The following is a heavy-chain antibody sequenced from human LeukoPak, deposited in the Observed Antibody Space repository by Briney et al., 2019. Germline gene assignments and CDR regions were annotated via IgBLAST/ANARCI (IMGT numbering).Heavy chain of an antibody. CDR3: ARGGYSSCWYDGDPYYFDY. J-gene: IGHJ4*02. CDR1: GFTFSSYE. Sequence: PGGSLRLSCAASGFTFSSYEMNWVRQAPGKGLEWVSYISSSGSTIYYADSVKGRFTISRDNAKNSLYLQMNSLRAEDTAVYYCARGGYSSCWYDGDPYYFDYWGQGTLVTVSS. V-gene: IGHV3-48*03. CDR2: ISSSGSTI. D-gene: IGHD6-19*01.